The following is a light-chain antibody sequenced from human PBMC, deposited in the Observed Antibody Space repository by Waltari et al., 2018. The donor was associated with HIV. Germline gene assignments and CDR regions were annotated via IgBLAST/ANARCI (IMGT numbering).Light chain of an antibody. J-gene: IGLJ1*01. V-gene: IGLV1-44*01. CDR1: SSNIGSNT. CDR3: AAWDDGLTGYV. Sequence: QSVLTPPPSASGTPGQRVTISCSGSSSNIGSNTVNWYQQLPGTAPKLLIHSNNQRPSGVPDRFSGSKSGTSASLAISGLQSEDEAEYYCAAWDDGLTGYVFGTGTKVTVL. CDR2: SNN.